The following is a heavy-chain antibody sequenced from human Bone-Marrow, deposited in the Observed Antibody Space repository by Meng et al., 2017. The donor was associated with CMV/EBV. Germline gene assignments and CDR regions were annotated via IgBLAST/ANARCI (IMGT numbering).Heavy chain of an antibody. CDR3: ARGVSVVPAASPLDY. CDR2: ISSSGSTI. V-gene: IGHV3-11*04. D-gene: IGHD2-2*01. Sequence: LSLTCAASGFTFSDYYMSWIRQAPGKGLEWVSYISSSGSTIYYADSVKGRFTISRDNAKNSLYLQMNSLRAEDTAVYYCARGVSVVPAASPLDYWGQGTLVTVSS. CDR1: GFTFSDYY. J-gene: IGHJ4*02.